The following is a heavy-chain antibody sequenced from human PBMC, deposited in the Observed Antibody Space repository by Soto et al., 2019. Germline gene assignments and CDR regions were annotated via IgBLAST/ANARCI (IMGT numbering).Heavy chain of an antibody. V-gene: IGHV3-30-3*01. CDR1: GFTFSSYA. J-gene: IGHJ3*02. CDR3: ARVRDSSGYYAFDI. CDR2: ISYDGSNK. D-gene: IGHD3-22*01. Sequence: QVQLVESGGGVVQPGRSLRLSCAASGFTFSSYAMHWVRQAPDKGLEWVAVISYDGSNKYYAESVKGRFTISRDNSKNTLYLQMNSLRAEDTAVYYCARVRDSSGYYAFDIWGQGTMVTVSS.